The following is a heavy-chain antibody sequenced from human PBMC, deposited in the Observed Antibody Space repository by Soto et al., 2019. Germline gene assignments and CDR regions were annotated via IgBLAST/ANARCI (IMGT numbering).Heavy chain of an antibody. J-gene: IGHJ5*02. V-gene: IGHV4-4*02. CDR1: GDSINNSHW. CDR3: AREVNSSPARGPNWFDP. CDR2: TYHSGTT. Sequence: QVQLQESGPGLVQPSGTLSLTCAVSGDSINNSHWWSWVRQTPGNGLEWIGETYHSGTTNYNPSLKTGVTISIDKSKNQFSLKMNSVTAADTAVYYCAREVNSSPARGPNWFDPWGQGTLVTVSS. D-gene: IGHD6-13*01.